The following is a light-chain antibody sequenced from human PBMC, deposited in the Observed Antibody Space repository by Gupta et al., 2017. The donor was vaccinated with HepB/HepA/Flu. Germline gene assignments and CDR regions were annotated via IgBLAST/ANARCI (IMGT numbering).Light chain of an antibody. CDR1: DIETKS. CDR3: QVRDTRTDQWI. Sequence: SYVLTQPSSVSVAQGKTATLTCGGKDIETKSVHWYQQRPGQAPVLVVYDDTDRPSGIPERFSGSNSGNTASLTITRVEAGDEADYYCQVRDTRTDQWIFGGGTQLTVL. V-gene: IGLV3-21*03. CDR2: DDT. J-gene: IGLJ2*01.